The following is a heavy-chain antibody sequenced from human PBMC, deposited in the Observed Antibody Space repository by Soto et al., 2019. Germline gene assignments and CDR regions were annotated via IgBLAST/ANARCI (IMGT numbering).Heavy chain of an antibody. CDR2: IKSKTDGGTT. CDR1: GFTFSNAW. J-gene: IGHJ4*02. Sequence: GSLRLSCAASGFTFSNAWMNWVRQAPGKGLEWVGRIKSKTDGGTTDYAAPVKGRFTISRDDSKNTLYLQMNSLKTEFISVYYCTTAGPQQLVHNYRGQGTLVTVSS. D-gene: IGHD6-13*01. CDR3: TTAGPQQLVHNY. V-gene: IGHV3-15*07.